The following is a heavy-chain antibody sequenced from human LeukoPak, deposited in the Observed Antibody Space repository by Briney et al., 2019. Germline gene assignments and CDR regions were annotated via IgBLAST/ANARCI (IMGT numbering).Heavy chain of an antibody. CDR2: IYPGDSDT. D-gene: IGHD6-13*01. CDR1: GYNFTKYW. Sequence: GESLKISCKGSGYNFTKYWIAWVRQMPGKGLECMGIIYPGDSDTRYSPSFQGQVTISVDKSISTAYLQWSSLKASDTAMYYCARHALGIAAAPFDYWGQGTLVTVSS. V-gene: IGHV5-51*01. CDR3: ARHALGIAAAPFDY. J-gene: IGHJ4*02.